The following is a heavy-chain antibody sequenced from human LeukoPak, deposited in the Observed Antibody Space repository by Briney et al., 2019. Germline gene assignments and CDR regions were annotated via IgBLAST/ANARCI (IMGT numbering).Heavy chain of an antibody. V-gene: IGHV4-59*01. CDR2: MYYSGNT. J-gene: IGHJ4*02. CDR1: VDSISGYY. Sequence: LSETLSLTCTVSVDSISGYYWSWIRQPPGKGLEWIGYMYYSGNTNYNPSLKSRLTTSLDTSKNQFSLKLSSVTAADTAVYYCARGKYYFDYWGQGTLVTVSS. CDR3: ARGKYYFDY.